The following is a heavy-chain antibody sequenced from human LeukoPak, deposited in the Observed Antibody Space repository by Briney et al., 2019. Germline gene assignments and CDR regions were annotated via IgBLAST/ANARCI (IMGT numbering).Heavy chain of an antibody. V-gene: IGHV4-39*01. D-gene: IGHD5-18*01. J-gene: IGHJ4*02. CDR2: SYYSKNT. CDR3: VSPRGFSYGYFDY. CDR1: GGSISSSSAY. Sequence: PSETLSLTCTASGGSISSSSAYWGWIRQPPGKGLEWIGSSYYSKNTYYNPSLKSRVTISADTSKNQFSLTVGSVSATDTAVYYCVSPRGFSYGYFDYWGQGTLVTVSS.